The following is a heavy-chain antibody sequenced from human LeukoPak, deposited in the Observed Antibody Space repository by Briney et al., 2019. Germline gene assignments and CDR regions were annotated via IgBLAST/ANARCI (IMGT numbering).Heavy chain of an antibody. D-gene: IGHD3-10*01. V-gene: IGHV1-18*01. CDR1: GYTFTTYD. J-gene: IGHJ4*02. Sequence: ASVKVSCKASGYTFTTYDINWVRQAPGQGLEWMGWISAYNGNTNYAQKLQGRVTMTTDTSTSTAYMELRSLRSDDTAVYYCARDLVRMVRGETFDYWGQGTLVTVSS. CDR2: ISAYNGNT. CDR3: ARDLVRMVRGETFDY.